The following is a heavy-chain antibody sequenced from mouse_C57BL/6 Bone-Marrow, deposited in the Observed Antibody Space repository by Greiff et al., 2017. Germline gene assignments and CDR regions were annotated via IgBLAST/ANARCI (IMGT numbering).Heavy chain of an antibody. Sequence: DVKLVESGPELVKPGDSVKISCKASGYSFTGYFMNWVMQSHGKSLEWIGRINPYNGDTFYNQKFKGKATLTVDKSSSTAHMTLRSLTSDDSAVYYCARMSTGDAMDYWGQGTSVTVSS. V-gene: IGHV1-20*01. CDR1: GYSFTGYF. D-gene: IGHD1-1*01. J-gene: IGHJ4*01. CDR2: INPYNGDT. CDR3: ARMSTGDAMDY.